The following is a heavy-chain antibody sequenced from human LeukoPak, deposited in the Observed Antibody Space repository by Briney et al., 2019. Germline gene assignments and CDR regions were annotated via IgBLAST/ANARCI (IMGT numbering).Heavy chain of an antibody. CDR1: GFTFSSYA. Sequence: GGSLRLSCAASGFTFSSYAMHWVRQAPGKGLEGVAVISYDGSNKYYADSVKGRFTISRDNSKNTLYLQMNSLRAEDTAVYYCARDSSAQSGAFDIWGQGTMVTVSS. CDR2: ISYDGSNK. V-gene: IGHV3-30-3*01. D-gene: IGHD3-22*01. CDR3: ARDSSAQSGAFDI. J-gene: IGHJ3*02.